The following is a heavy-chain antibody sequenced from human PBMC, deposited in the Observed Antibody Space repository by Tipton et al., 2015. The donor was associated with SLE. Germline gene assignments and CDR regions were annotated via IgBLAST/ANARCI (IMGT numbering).Heavy chain of an antibody. V-gene: IGHV3-23*01. CDR1: GFTFSSYA. D-gene: IGHD3-16*01. CDR3: AKDLFGAREGYFDY. CDR2: ISGSGGST. J-gene: IGHJ4*02. Sequence: GPLRLSCAASGFTFSSYAMSWVRQAPGKGLEWVSAISGSGGSTYYADSVKGRFTISRDNSKNTLYLQMNSLRAEDTAVYYCAKDLFGAREGYFDYWGQGTLVTVSS.